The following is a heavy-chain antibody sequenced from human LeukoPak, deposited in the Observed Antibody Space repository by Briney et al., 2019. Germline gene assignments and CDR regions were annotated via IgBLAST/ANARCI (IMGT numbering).Heavy chain of an antibody. CDR1: GGSISSYY. CDR2: IYYSGST. J-gene: IGHJ3*02. CDR3: ARDRQLADAFDI. Sequence: QPSETLSLTCTVSGGSISSYYCSWIRQPPGKGLEWIGYIYYSGSTNYNPSLKSRVTISVDTSKNQFSLKLSSVTAADTAVYYCARDRQLADAFDIWGQGTMVTVSS. D-gene: IGHD6-6*01. V-gene: IGHV4-59*01.